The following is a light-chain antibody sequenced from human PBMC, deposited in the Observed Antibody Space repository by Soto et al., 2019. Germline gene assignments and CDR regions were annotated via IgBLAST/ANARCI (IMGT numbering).Light chain of an antibody. CDR2: LGS. V-gene: IGKV2-28*01. CDR3: MQALQTPLT. CDR1: QSLLHSDGYNY. Sequence: DVVMTQSPLSLPVTPGEPASISCRSSQSLLHSDGYNYLDWFLQRPGQCPQVLIYLGSNRAPGVPDRFSGSVTGTDFTLKISRVEAEDVGVYYCMQALQTPLTFGGGTKVEIK. J-gene: IGKJ4*01.